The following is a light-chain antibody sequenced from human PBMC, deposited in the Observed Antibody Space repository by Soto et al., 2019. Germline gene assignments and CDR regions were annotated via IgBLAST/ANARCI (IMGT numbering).Light chain of an antibody. CDR1: SSNIGAGYD. J-gene: IGLJ3*02. Sequence: QSVLTQPPSVSGAPGQRVTISCTGSSSNIGAGYDVHWYQQLPGTAPKLLIYGNSNRPSGVPDRFSGSKSGTSASLAITGRQAGDEGDYYCLSYASSLSSWVFGGGTKLTVL. CDR3: LSYASSLSSWV. CDR2: GNS. V-gene: IGLV1-40*01.